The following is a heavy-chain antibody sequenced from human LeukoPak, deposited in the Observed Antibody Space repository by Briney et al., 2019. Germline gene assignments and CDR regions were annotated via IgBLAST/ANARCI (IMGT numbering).Heavy chain of an antibody. CDR1: GFTFDDYA. V-gene: IGHV3-9*01. J-gene: IGHJ4*02. D-gene: IGHD6-13*01. Sequence: GGSLRLSCAASGFTFDDYAMHWVRQAPGKGLEWVSGISWNSGSIGYADSVKGRFTISRDNAKNSLYLQMNSLRAEDTALYHCAKDLGPYLAAAWFDYWGQGTLVTVSS. CDR2: ISWNSGSI. CDR3: AKDLGPYLAAAWFDY.